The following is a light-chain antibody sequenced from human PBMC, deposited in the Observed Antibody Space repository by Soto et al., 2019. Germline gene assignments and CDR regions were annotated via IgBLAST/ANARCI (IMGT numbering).Light chain of an antibody. CDR1: QSVRSN. Sequence: EIVLTQSPATLYMSPGERATLSCRASQSVRSNVAWYQQKPGQAPRLLIYDTSTRATGVPARFSGSGSGTEFTLTISSLQSEDFAVYYCQQYNNWPFTFGPGTKVDIK. J-gene: IGKJ3*01. V-gene: IGKV3-15*01. CDR2: DTS. CDR3: QQYNNWPFT.